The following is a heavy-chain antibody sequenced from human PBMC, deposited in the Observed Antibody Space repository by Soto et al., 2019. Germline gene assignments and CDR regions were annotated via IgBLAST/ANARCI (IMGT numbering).Heavy chain of an antibody. V-gene: IGHV3-33*01. CDR3: ARETLYDFXSGYSILEYYYGMDV. J-gene: IGHJ6*02. D-gene: IGHD3-3*01. CDR2: IWYDGSNK. Sequence: PGRSLRLSCAASGFTFSSYGMHWVRQAPGKGLEWVAVIWYDGSNKYYADSVKGRFTISRDNSKNTLYLQMNSLRAEDTAVYYCARETLYDFXSGYSILEYYYGMDVWGQGTTVTVSS. CDR1: GFTFSSYG.